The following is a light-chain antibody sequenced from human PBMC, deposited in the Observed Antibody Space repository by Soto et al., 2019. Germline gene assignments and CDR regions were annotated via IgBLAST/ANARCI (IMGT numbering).Light chain of an antibody. CDR2: GNT. V-gene: IGLV1-40*01. CDR3: QSYDSSLSVLYH. J-gene: IGLJ1*01. CDR1: SSNIGAGYE. Sequence: QSSLTQPPSVSGAPGQRVTISCTGSSSNIGAGYEVHWFQQLPGTAPKLLIYGNTNRPSGVPDRFSGSKSDTSASLAITGLQPEDEADYYCQSYDSSLSVLYHFGTGTKVTVL.